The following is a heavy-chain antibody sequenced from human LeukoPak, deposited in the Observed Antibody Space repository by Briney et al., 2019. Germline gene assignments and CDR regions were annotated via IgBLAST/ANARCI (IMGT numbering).Heavy chain of an antibody. Sequence: GRSLRLSCIASGFTFGDHAMSWVRQAPGKGLEWVGFIRSKAYRGTIEYAASVKGRFTISRDDSKSIAYLQMNSLKIEDTAVYYCTRGPIQLWFYYGMDVWGQGTTVIVSS. D-gene: IGHD5-18*01. J-gene: IGHJ6*02. CDR3: TRGPIQLWFYYGMDV. CDR2: IRSKAYRGTI. CDR1: GFTFGDHA. V-gene: IGHV3-49*04.